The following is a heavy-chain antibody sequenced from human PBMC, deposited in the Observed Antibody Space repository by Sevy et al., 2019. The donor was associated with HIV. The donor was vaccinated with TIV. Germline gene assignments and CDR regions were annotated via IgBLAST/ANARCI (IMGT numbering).Heavy chain of an antibody. D-gene: IGHD6-13*01. CDR2: IKQDGSEK. V-gene: IGHV3-7*03. J-gene: IGHJ6*02. Sequence: GGSLRLSCAASGFTFSSYWMSWVRQAPGKGLEWVANIKQDGSEKYYVDSVKGRFTISRDNAKNSLYLQMNSLRAEDTAVYYCARDGNYSSWYDYYGMDVWGQWTTVTVSS. CDR1: GFTFSSYW. CDR3: ARDGNYSSWYDYYGMDV.